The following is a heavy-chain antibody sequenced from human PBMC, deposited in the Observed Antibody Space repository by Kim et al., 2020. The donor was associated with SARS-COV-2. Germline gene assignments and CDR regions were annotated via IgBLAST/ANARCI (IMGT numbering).Heavy chain of an antibody. J-gene: IGHJ4*02. CDR1: GFTFSNYW. V-gene: IGHV3-7*03. CDR2: IKQDGTEK. Sequence: GGSLRLSCAASGFTFSNYWMNWVRQAPGKGLEWVANIKQDGTEKYYVDSVKGRFTVSRDNAKNSLYLQMNSLRAEDTAVYYCARVGGDRRPLGVDYWGQG. CDR3: ARVGGDRRPLGVDY. D-gene: IGHD3-16*01.